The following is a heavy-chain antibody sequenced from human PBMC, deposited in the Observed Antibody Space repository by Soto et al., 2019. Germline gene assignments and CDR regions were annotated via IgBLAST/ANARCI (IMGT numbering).Heavy chain of an antibody. J-gene: IGHJ4*02. V-gene: IGHV1-46*03. CDR2: INPSGGST. CDR3: ARSSYRKRWLQPAFDY. D-gene: IGHD5-12*01. Sequence: GASVKVSCEASGYSFTSYYMHWVRQAPEQGLEWMGIINPSGGSTSYAQKFQGRVTMTRDTSTSTVYMELSSLRSEDTAVYYCARSSYRKRWLQPAFDYWGQGTLVTVSS. CDR1: GYSFTSYY.